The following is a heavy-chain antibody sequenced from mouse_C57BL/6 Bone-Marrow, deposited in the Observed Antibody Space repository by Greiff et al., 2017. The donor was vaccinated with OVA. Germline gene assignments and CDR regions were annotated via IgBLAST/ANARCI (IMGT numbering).Heavy chain of an antibody. D-gene: IGHD1-1*01. J-gene: IGHJ4*01. CDR1: GYTFTDYY. CDR3: ASYYYGSSPMDY. Sequence: EVQLQQSGPVLVKPGASVKMSCKASGYTFTDYYMNWVKQSHGKSLEWIGVINPYNGGTSYNQKFKGKATLPVAKSYSTAYMELNSLTSEDSAVYYCASYYYGSSPMDYWGQGTSVTVSS. CDR2: INPYNGGT. V-gene: IGHV1-19*01.